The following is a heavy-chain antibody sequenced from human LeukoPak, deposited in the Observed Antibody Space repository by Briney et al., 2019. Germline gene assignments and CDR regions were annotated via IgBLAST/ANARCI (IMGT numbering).Heavy chain of an antibody. V-gene: IGHV4-59*01. CDR2: IYYSGST. J-gene: IGHJ4*02. CDR3: ARGIRDGYKWRGDYFDY. CDR1: GGSISSYY. D-gene: IGHD5-24*01. Sequence: SETLSLTCTVSGGSISSYYWSWIRQPPGKGLGWIGYIYYSGSTNYNPSLKSRVTISVDTSKNQFSLKLSSVTAADTAVYYCARGIRDGYKWRGDYFDYWGQGTLVTVSS.